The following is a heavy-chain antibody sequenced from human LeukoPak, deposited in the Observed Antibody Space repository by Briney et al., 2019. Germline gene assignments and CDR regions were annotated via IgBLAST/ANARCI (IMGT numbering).Heavy chain of an antibody. CDR1: GYTFTSYG. CDR3: ARDWDSPLDL. Sequence: ASVKVSCTASGYTFTSYGISWVRQAPGQGLEWMGWISAYNGNTNYAQKLQGRVTTTTDTSTSTAYMELRSLRSDDTAVYHCARDWDSPLDLWGRGTLVTVSS. CDR2: ISAYNGNT. V-gene: IGHV1-18*01. D-gene: IGHD1-26*01. J-gene: IGHJ2*01.